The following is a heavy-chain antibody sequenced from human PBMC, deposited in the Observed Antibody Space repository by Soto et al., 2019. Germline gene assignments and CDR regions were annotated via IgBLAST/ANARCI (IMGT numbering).Heavy chain of an antibody. CDR1: GYTFTGYY. V-gene: IGHV1-2*04. CDR2: INPNSGGT. CDR3: AREEGPGIAAAGRRRYFDD. J-gene: IGHJ4*02. Sequence: ASVKVSCKASGYTFTGYYMHWVRQAPGQGLEWMGWINPNSGGTNYAQKFQGWVTMTRDTSISTAYMELSRLRSDDTAVYYCAREEGPGIAAAGRRRYFDDWGQGTLVTVSS. D-gene: IGHD6-13*01.